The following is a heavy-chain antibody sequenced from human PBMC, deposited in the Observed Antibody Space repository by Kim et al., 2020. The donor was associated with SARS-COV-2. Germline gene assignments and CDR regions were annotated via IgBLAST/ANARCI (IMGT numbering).Heavy chain of an antibody. J-gene: IGHJ4*02. CDR2: IYYSGST. D-gene: IGHD1-26*01. CDR3: ARGGADGGGDY. CDR1: GGSISSYY. Sequence: SETLSLTCTVSGGSISSYYWSWIRQPPGKGLEWIGYIYYSGSTNYNPSLKSRVTISVDTSKNQFSLKLSSVTAADTAVYYCARGGADGGGDYWGQGTLVTVSS. V-gene: IGHV4-59*01.